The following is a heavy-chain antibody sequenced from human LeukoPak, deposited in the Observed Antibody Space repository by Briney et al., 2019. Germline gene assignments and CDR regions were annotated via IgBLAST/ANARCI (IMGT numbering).Heavy chain of an antibody. Sequence: PAESLRLSCAASGFTFRTFGMHWVRQAPGKGLERVAISWYDGINKYCADSVKGRFTISRDNSKNTLYLQMNSLRAEATAVYYCARDYYDSSGQLHAGAHSFDIWGQGTMVTVS. CDR3: ARDYYDSSGQLHAGAHSFDI. V-gene: IGHV3-33*01. CDR2: SWYDGINK. CDR1: GFTFRTFG. J-gene: IGHJ3*02. D-gene: IGHD3-22*01.